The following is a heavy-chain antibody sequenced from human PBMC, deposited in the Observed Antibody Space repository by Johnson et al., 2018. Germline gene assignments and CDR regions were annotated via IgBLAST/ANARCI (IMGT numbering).Heavy chain of an antibody. Sequence: VQLVESGGGLIQPGGSLRLSCAASGFTVSSNYMSWVRQAPGKGLEWVSVIYSGGSTYYADSVKGRFTISRDNSKNTLYLQMTSLRAEDTAVYYCARNNGDRYYYYGMDVWGQGTTVTVSS. CDR2: IYSGGST. CDR1: GFTVSSNY. V-gene: IGHV3-53*01. D-gene: IGHD4-17*01. CDR3: ARNNGDRYYYYGMDV. J-gene: IGHJ6*02.